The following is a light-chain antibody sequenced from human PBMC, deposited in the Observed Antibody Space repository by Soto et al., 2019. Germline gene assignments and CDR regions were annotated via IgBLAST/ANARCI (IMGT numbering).Light chain of an antibody. Sequence: DIHMTHSPSTLSASVGDRVTITCRASESISSWLAWYQHKPGKAPKLLIYDASNLDSGVPSRFSGSGSGTEFSLTISNLQPDDCATYYCQQYENYWTFGQGTRVEIK. CDR1: ESISSW. J-gene: IGKJ1*01. CDR2: DAS. V-gene: IGKV1-5*01. CDR3: QQYENYWT.